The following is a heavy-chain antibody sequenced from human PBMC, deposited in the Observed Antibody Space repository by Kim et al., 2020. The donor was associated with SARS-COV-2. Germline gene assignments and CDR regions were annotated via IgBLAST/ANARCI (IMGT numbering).Heavy chain of an antibody. CDR3: AHRRTYYFDY. Sequence: DKRNNPSLKSRLTITKDTSKNQVVLTMTNMDPVDTATYYCAHRRTYYFDYWGQGTLVTVSS. J-gene: IGHJ4*02. CDR2: DK. V-gene: IGHV2-5*01.